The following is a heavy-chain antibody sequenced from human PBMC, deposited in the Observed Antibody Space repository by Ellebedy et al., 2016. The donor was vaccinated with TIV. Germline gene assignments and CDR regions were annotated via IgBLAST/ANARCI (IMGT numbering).Heavy chain of an antibody. CDR1: GFRFSTFE. D-gene: IGHD2-15*01. V-gene: IGHV3-48*03. J-gene: IGHJ4*02. Sequence: PGGSLRLSCAASGFRFSTFEMNRVRQAPGKGLEWVSKISDSGGSQFYAESVQGRVTMSRDNAGNSLYLHMNSLRVEDTAIYYCARGWVDGVHFDSWGPGTLVTVSS. CDR3: ARGWVDGVHFDS. CDR2: ISDSGGSQ.